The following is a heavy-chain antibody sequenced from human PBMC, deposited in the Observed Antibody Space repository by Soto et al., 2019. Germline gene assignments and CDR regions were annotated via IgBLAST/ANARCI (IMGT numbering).Heavy chain of an antibody. Sequence: SETLSLTCTVSGGSISSYYWSWIRQPPGKGLEWIGYIYYSGSTNYNPSLKSRVTISVDTSKNQFSLKLSSVTAADTAVYYCARAPTMVRGVIDYWGQGTLVIVSS. D-gene: IGHD3-10*01. J-gene: IGHJ4*02. CDR1: GGSISSYY. CDR3: ARAPTMVRGVIDY. CDR2: IYYSGST. V-gene: IGHV4-59*01.